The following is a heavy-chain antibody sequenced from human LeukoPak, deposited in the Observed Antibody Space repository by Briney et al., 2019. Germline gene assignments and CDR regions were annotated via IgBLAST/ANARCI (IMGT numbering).Heavy chain of an antibody. J-gene: IGHJ6*02. CDR3: ARAYSSGWSKTYYYYGMDV. V-gene: IGHV1-8*01. Sequence: ASVKVSCKAPGYTFTSYDINWVRQATGQGLEWMGWMNPNSGNTGYAQKFQGRVTMTRNTSISTAYMELSSLRSEDTAVYYCARAYSSGWSKTYYYYGMDVWGQGTTVTVSS. CDR1: GYTFTSYD. CDR2: MNPNSGNT. D-gene: IGHD6-19*01.